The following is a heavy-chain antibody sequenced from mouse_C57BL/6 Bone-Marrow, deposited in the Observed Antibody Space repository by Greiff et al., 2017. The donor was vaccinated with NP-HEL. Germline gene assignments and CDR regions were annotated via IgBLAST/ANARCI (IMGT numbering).Heavy chain of an antibody. CDR2: IRNKANNHAS. D-gene: IGHD2-4*01. V-gene: IGHV6-6*01. Sequence: EVQVEESGGGLVQPGGSMKLSCAASGFTFSDAWMDWVRQSPEKGLEWVAEIRNKANNHASYYAVSVKGRFTISSDDSKRSVYMQMNSLIAEKTGIEYGTRGADYEGEYCAVDYWGQGTSVTVSS. CDR1: GFTFSDAW. J-gene: IGHJ4*01. CDR3: TRGADYEGEYCAVDY.